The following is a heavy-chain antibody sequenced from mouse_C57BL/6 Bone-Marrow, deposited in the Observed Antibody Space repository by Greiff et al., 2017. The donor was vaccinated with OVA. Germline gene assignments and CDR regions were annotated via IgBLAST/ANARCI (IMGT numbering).Heavy chain of an antibody. CDR3: ARGGSSFYWYFDV. Sequence: VQLQQSGAELVRPGASVKLSCTASGFNIKDDYMHWVKQRPEQGLEWIGWIDPENGDTEYASKFQGKATITADTSSNTAYLQLSSLTSEDTAVYYCARGGSSFYWYFDVWGTGPTVTVSS. CDR1: GFNIKDDY. CDR2: IDPENGDT. V-gene: IGHV14-4*01. J-gene: IGHJ1*03. D-gene: IGHD1-1*01.